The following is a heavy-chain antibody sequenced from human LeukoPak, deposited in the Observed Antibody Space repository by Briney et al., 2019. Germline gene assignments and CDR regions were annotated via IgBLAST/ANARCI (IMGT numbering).Heavy chain of an antibody. J-gene: IGHJ4*02. D-gene: IGHD1-26*01. Sequence: SETLSLACTVSDASLSSSYFYWSWIRQPPGKGLEWIGNVFHSGSTHYSPSLKSRVTISVDTSRKQFSLRLSAATAADTAVYYCARQRGGSWVNDYWGQGTLVTVSS. V-gene: IGHV4-39*01. CDR3: ARQRGGSWVNDY. CDR2: VFHSGST. CDR1: DASLSSSYFY.